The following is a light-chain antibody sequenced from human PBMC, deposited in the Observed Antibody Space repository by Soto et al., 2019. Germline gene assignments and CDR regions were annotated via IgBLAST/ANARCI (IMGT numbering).Light chain of an antibody. CDR1: SSNIGSEH. J-gene: IGLJ3*02. CDR2: ANN. V-gene: IGLV1-44*01. Sequence: QYVLTQPPSASGTPGQRVTISCSGNSSNIGSEHVNWYQQVPGTAPKLLIYANNQRPSGVPDRFSVSKSGTSASLAIGGLQSEDEADYYCAAWDDSLKGWVFGGGTKLTVL. CDR3: AAWDDSLKGWV.